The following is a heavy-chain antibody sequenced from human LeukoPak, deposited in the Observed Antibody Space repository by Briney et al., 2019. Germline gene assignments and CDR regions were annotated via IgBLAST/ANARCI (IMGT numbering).Heavy chain of an antibody. J-gene: IGHJ4*02. CDR1: GFTFSNDW. D-gene: IGHD3-3*01. CDR2: ISGSGGYT. Sequence: PGGSLRLSCAASGFTFSNDWMHWVRQAPGKGLEWVSGISGSGGYTHYADSVKGRFTISRDNSKKILYLQMDSLRADDTAVYYCAKSTIFGVVIGVRFDYWGQGTLVTVSS. CDR3: AKSTIFGVVIGVRFDY. V-gene: IGHV3-23*01.